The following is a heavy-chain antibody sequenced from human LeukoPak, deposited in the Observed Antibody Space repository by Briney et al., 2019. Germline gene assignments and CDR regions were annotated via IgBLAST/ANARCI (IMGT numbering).Heavy chain of an antibody. D-gene: IGHD3-22*01. CDR1: GYTLTGYY. CDR2: LNPNSGGT. CDR3: AREIGYYYDSSGYYDTDY. Sequence: ASVKVSCKACGYTLTGYYMHWVRQAPGQGLEWMGWLNPNSGGTNYAQKSQGRVTLTRDTSISTAYMELSRLRSDDTAVYYCAREIGYYYDSSGYYDTDYWGQGTLVTVSS. J-gene: IGHJ4*02. V-gene: IGHV1-2*02.